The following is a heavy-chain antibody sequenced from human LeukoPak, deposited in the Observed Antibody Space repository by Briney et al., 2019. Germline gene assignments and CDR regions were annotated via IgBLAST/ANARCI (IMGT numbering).Heavy chain of an antibody. Sequence: GGSLRLSCAASGFTFSNYAILWVRQAPGKGLEWVAVISYDGSNKYYADSVKGRFTISRDNSKNTLYLQMNSLRAEDTAVYYCTSYGSGSYYPNYYYYYGMDVWGQGTTVTVSS. CDR2: ISYDGSNK. CDR3: TSYGSGSYYPNYYYYYGMDV. J-gene: IGHJ6*02. CDR1: GFTFSNYA. D-gene: IGHD3-10*01. V-gene: IGHV3-30-3*01.